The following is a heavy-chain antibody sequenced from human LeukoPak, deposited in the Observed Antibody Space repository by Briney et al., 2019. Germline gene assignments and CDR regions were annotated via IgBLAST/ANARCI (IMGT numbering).Heavy chain of an antibody. CDR3: ARGWNTTPRSGFDI. CDR1: GFTFSSYG. V-gene: IGHV3-74*01. CDR2: INNDGSSA. Sequence: SGGSLRLSCAASGFTFSSYGMHWVRQAPGKGLVWVSRINNDGSSASYVDSVKGRFTISRDNAKNTLFLQMNSLGAEDTALYYCARGWNTTPRSGFDIWGLGTMVTVSS. J-gene: IGHJ3*02. D-gene: IGHD1/OR15-1a*01.